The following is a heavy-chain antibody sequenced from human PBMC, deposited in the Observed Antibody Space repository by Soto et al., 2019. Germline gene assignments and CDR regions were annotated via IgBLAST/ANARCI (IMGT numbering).Heavy chain of an antibody. CDR3: AKDSRLYDNTYYFDP. CDR1: DFPFFPAW. Sequence: PGGSLRLSCVVSDFPFFPAWINWVRQAPRKGLEWVGRIKSKNDGGTTDYIAPVKGRFTVSRDDTKNTVYLHMNSLRAEDTAVYYCAKDSRLYDNTYYFDPWGRGTLVTVSS. J-gene: IGHJ5*02. V-gene: IGHV3-15*07. CDR2: IKSKNDGGTT. D-gene: IGHD3-22*01.